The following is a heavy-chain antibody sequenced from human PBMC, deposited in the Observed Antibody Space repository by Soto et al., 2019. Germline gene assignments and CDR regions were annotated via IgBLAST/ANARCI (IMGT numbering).Heavy chain of an antibody. D-gene: IGHD2-8*02. Sequence: ASVKVSCKASGYTFTGYYMHWVRQAPGQGLEWMGWINPNSGGTNYAQKFQGRVTMTRDTSISTAYMELSRLRSDDTAVYYCARVGASGGPPYYYYYGMDVWGQGTTVTV. CDR3: ARVGASGGPPYYYYYGMDV. CDR2: INPNSGGT. V-gene: IGHV1-2*02. CDR1: GYTFTGYY. J-gene: IGHJ6*02.